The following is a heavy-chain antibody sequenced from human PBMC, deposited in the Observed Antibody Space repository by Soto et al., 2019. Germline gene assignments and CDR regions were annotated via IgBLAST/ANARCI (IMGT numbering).Heavy chain of an antibody. Sequence: GGSLRLSCTASGFTFGDYAMSWVRRAPGKGLEWVGFIRSKAHGGTTKYAASVTGRFTISRDDSKSIAYLQMNSLKTEDTAVYYCTFLWFGELSPAWFDPWGQGTLVTVSS. V-gene: IGHV3-49*04. CDR3: TFLWFGELSPAWFDP. CDR2: IRSKAHGGTT. CDR1: GFTFGDYA. D-gene: IGHD3-10*01. J-gene: IGHJ5*02.